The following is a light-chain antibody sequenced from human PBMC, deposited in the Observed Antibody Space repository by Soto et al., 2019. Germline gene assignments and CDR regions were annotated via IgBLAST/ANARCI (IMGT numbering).Light chain of an antibody. CDR3: QQTHSFPLP. J-gene: IGKJ4*01. V-gene: IGKV1-39*01. CDR2: SAS. Sequence: DIQMTQSPSSLSASVGDRVTITCRASQSISSYLNWYQQKPGKSPRLLIYSASNLQSGVPSGFSGSGSGTDFTLTISSLQTEDFATYYCQQTHSFPLPFGGGTKVDIK. CDR1: QSISSY.